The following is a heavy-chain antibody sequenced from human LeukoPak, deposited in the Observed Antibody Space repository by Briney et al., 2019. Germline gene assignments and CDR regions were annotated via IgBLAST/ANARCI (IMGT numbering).Heavy chain of an antibody. V-gene: IGHV3-48*03. Sequence: GGSLRLSCAASGFTFSSYEMNWVRHAPGKGLEWVSYISSSGTTIYYADSVKGRFTISRDNAKKSLYLQMNSLRAEDTAVYYCARDPGCSGGSCYPNFDYWGQGTLVTVSS. CDR2: ISSSGTTI. CDR1: GFTFSSYE. D-gene: IGHD2-15*01. J-gene: IGHJ4*02. CDR3: ARDPGCSGGSCYPNFDY.